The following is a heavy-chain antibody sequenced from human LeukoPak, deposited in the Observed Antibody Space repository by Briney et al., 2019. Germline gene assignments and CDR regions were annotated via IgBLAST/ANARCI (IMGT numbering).Heavy chain of an antibody. D-gene: IGHD1-14*01. V-gene: IGHV3-23*01. J-gene: IGHJ4*02. CDR3: AIYNRADY. CDR2: ISDSGSNT. CDR1: GFTFSNYA. Sequence: GGSLRLSCAASGFTFSNYAISWVRQAPGKGLEWVSVISDSGSNTYYADSAKGRFTISRDNSKNTVYLQMNNLGAEDTAVYYCAIYNRADYWGQGTLVTVSS.